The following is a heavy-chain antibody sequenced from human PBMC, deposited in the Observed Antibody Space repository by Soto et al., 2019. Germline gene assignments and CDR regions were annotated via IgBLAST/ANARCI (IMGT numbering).Heavy chain of an antibody. V-gene: IGHV4-59*01. CDR2: IYYSGST. J-gene: IGHJ4*02. D-gene: IGHD3-3*01. CDR3: ARVTIFGVVKPQYYFDD. CDR1: GGSISSYY. Sequence: SETLSLTCTVSGGSISSYYWSWIRQPPGKGLEWIGYIYYSGSTNYNPSLKSRVTISVDTSKNQFSLKLSSVTAADTAVYYCARVTIFGVVKPQYYFDDWGPGTRVTVSS.